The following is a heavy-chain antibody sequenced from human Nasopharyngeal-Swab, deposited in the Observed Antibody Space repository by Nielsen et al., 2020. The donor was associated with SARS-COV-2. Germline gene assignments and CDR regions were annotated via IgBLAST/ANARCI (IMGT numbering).Heavy chain of an antibody. CDR3: ARDSYRDAFDI. CDR1: GEPSSGYY. CDR2: VNHNGSP. J-gene: IGHJ3*02. Sequence: SETLSLTCAIYGEPSSGYYWTWIRQPPGKGLEWIGEVNHNGSPSYNPSLKSRVTISLDTSNYQFSLRLSSVTAADTAVYYCARDSYRDAFDIWGQGTMATVSS. V-gene: IGHV4-34*01. D-gene: IGHD2-15*01.